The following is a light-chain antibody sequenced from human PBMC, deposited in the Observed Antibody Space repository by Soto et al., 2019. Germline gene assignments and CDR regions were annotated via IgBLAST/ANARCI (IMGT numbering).Light chain of an antibody. Sequence: DLQMTLSPSSLSASVGDRVTITSRASQTIGANLNWYRQKPGKAPTLLIYDATTLQSGVPSRFSVLGSGTDFTLTISSLQPEDSASYYCQQYYNSVLTFGGGTKVDIK. CDR3: QQYYNSVLT. J-gene: IGKJ4*01. V-gene: IGKV1-39*01. CDR1: QTIGAN. CDR2: DAT.